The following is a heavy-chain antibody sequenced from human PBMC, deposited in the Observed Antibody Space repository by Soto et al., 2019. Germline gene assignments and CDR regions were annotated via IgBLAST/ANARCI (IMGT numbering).Heavy chain of an antibody. V-gene: IGHV3-48*01. J-gene: IGHJ4*02. CDR2: ISISSSTI. CDR1: VFTVSSYS. Sequence: AGSLRLSCAASVFTVSSYSMHWVRQAPGKWLEWFSYISISSSTIXXADSVKGRXTISKYNSKNSXYLQMXNLRAEDTALYYCAREGWPFDYWCQGTLVTVSS. CDR3: AREGWPFDY.